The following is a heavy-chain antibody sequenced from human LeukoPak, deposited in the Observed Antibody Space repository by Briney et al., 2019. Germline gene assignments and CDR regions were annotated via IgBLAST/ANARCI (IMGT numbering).Heavy chain of an antibody. CDR1: GGSISSYH. J-gene: IGHJ4*02. V-gene: IGHV4-59*08. Sequence: SETLSLTCTVSGGSISSYHWSWIRQPPGKGLEWIGYIYYSGSTNYNPSLKSRVTISVDTSKNQFSLKLSSVTAADTAVYYCARSYSSSWTSFDYWGQGTLVTVSS. CDR2: IYYSGST. CDR3: ARSYSSSWTSFDY. D-gene: IGHD6-13*01.